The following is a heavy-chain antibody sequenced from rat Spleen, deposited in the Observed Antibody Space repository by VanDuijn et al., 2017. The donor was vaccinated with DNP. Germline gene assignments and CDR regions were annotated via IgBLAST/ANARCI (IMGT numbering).Heavy chain of an antibody. D-gene: IGHD1-11*01. CDR2: ISYDGSST. J-gene: IGHJ2*01. V-gene: IGHV5-29*01. CDR3: ARQGLRRVYKGGYFDY. CDR1: GFTFSNYG. Sequence: EVQLVESGGGLVQPGRSLKLSCAASGFTFSNYGMAWVRQAPTKGLEWVATISYDGSSTYYRDSVKGRFTISRDNAKSTLYLQMDSLRSEDTATYYCARQGLRRVYKGGYFDYWGQGVMVTVSS.